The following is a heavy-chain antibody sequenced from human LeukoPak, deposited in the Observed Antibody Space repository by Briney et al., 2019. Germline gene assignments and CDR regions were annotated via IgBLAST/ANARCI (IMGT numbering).Heavy chain of an antibody. CDR2: ISYDGSNK. CDR1: GFTFSSYA. Sequence: PGRSLRLSCAASGFTFSSYAMHWVRQAPGKGLEWVAVISYDGSNKYDADSVKGRFTISRDNSKNTLYLQMNSPRAEDTAVYYCARDVTPRYWGQGTLVTVSS. J-gene: IGHJ4*02. V-gene: IGHV3-30-3*01. CDR3: ARDVTPRY.